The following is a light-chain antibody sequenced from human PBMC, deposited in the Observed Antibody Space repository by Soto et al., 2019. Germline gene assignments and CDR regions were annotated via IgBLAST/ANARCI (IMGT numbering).Light chain of an antibody. CDR2: GAS. J-gene: IGKJ2*01. CDR3: QQYGNSPPAYT. V-gene: IGKV3-20*01. CDR1: QSVTSNF. Sequence: EIVLTQSPGTLSLSPGERATLSCRASQSVTSNFLAWYQQKSGQAPRLLIYGASNRATGIPDRFSGSGSGTNFTLTINSLEPEDFAVYYCQQYGNSPPAYTFGQGTNLEIK.